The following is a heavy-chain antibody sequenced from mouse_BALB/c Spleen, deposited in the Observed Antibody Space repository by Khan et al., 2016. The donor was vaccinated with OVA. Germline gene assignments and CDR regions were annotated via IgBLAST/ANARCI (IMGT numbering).Heavy chain of an antibody. J-gene: IGHJ4*01. CDR1: GYIFTNYG. V-gene: IGHV9-3-1*01. CDR2: INTSTGEP. CDR3: ARTLYGSGYDYAMDY. D-gene: IGHD1-1*01. Sequence: QIQLVQSGPELKQPGETVKISCKASGYIFTNYGMTWVKQAPGKGLKWMGWINTSTGEPTYADDFKGRFAFSLETSANTAYLQINNLKNEDTATYFCARTLYGSGYDYAMDYWGQGTSVTVSS.